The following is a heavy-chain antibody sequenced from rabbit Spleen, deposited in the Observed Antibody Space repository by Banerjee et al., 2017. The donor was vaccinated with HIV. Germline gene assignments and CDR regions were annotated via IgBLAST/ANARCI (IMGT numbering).Heavy chain of an antibody. CDR3: ARGSAAMTMVITGYYLNL. V-gene: IGHV1S40*01. CDR1: GFSFNIDYF. Sequence: QSLEESGGGLVKPEGSLTLTCTASGFSFNIDYFPCWVRQAPGKGLEWIACIYGGSGSSTAYASWAKGRFTISKTSSTTVPLQMTSLTAADTATYFCARGSAAMTMVITGYYLNLWGPGTLVTVS. D-gene: IGHD2-1*01. J-gene: IGHJ4*01. CDR2: IYGGSGSST.